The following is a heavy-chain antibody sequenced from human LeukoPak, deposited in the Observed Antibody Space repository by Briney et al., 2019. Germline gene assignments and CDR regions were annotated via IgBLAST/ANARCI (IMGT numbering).Heavy chain of an antibody. CDR1: GASLTNFD. CDR3: AIERGLSMIRGVNNWFDP. D-gene: IGHD3-10*01. CDR2: MYSSGNT. V-gene: IGHV4-4*07. J-gene: IGHJ5*02. Sequence: SETLSLTCIVSGASLTNFDRSRIRRPAGKGLEWIGHMYSSGNTNYNPSLKSRVTMSLDTSKNQFSLRLNSVTAADTAVYYCAIERGLSMIRGVNNWFDPWGQGTLVTVSS.